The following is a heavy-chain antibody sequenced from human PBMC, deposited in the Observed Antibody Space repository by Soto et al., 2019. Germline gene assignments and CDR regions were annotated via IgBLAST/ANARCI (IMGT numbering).Heavy chain of an antibody. CDR2: ISGSGGST. Sequence: EVQLLESGGGLIQPGGSLRLSCAASGLTFSSYAMSWVRQAPGKGLEWVSAISGSGGSTYYADSVKGRFTSSRDNSKNTLYLQMNSLRAEDTAVYYCAKDHLYIRGVIHTWFDPWGQGTLVTVSS. V-gene: IGHV3-23*01. CDR3: AKDHLYIRGVIHTWFDP. CDR1: GLTFSSYA. J-gene: IGHJ5*02. D-gene: IGHD3-10*02.